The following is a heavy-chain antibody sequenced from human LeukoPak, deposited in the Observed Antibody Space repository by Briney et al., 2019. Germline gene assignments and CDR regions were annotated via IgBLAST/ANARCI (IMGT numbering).Heavy chain of an antibody. V-gene: IGHV3-23*01. CDR3: ATSITMVRGVSDY. Sequence: GGSLRLSCAASGFTFSSYAMSWVRQAPGKGLEWVSAISGSGGSTYYADSVKGRFTISRDNSKNTLYLQINSLRAEDTAVYYCATSITMVRGVSDYWGQGTLVTVSS. D-gene: IGHD3-10*01. CDR2: ISGSGGST. J-gene: IGHJ4*02. CDR1: GFTFSSYA.